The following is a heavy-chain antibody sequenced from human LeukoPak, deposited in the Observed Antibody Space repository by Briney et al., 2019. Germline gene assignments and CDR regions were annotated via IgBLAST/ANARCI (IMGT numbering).Heavy chain of an antibody. Sequence: GGSLRLSCAASGFTVSSNYMSWVRQAPGKGLEWVSVIYSGGSTYCADSVKGRFTISRDNSKSTLYLQMNSLRAEDTAVYYCARRVEMATITYDYWGQGTLVTVSP. CDR2: IYSGGST. J-gene: IGHJ4*02. CDR3: ARRVEMATITYDY. V-gene: IGHV3-66*04. D-gene: IGHD5-24*01. CDR1: GFTVSSNY.